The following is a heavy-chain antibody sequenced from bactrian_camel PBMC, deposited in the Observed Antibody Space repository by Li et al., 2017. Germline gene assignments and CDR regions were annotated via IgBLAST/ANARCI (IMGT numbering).Heavy chain of an antibody. CDR1: GFTFSSYW. J-gene: IGHJ4*01. CDR3: VRDLLTD. D-gene: IGHD8*01. V-gene: IGHV3S1*01. Sequence: HVQLVESGGGLVQPGGSLRLSCASSGFTFSSYWMYWVRQAPGKGLESVSSIDADGGTTYYTDSVKGRFTISRDNAKNTEYLQMNSLKPDDTAVYYCVRDLLTDWGQGTQVTVS. CDR2: IDADGGTT.